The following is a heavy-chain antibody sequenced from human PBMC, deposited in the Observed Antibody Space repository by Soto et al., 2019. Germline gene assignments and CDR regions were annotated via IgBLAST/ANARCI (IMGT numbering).Heavy chain of an antibody. J-gene: IGHJ5*02. Sequence: GGSLRLSCAASGFTFGQFVMTWVCQAPGKGLEWVSTITGSSGSTTYTESVKGRFTISRDNSKNSLYLQMNNLRADDTAIYYCAKADTGWFAPWGRGPLVTVSS. D-gene: IGHD3-10*01. CDR3: AKADTGWFAP. CDR2: ITGSSGST. CDR1: GFTFGQFV. V-gene: IGHV3-23*01.